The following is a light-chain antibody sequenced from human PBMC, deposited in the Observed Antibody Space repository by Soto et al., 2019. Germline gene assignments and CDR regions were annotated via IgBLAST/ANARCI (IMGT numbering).Light chain of an antibody. CDR2: DAS. V-gene: IGKV3-11*01. Sequence: EIVLTQSPATLSLSPGERATLPCRASQSVRSYLAWYQQKPGQAPRLLIYDASNRATGIPARFSGSGSGTDFTLTISSLEPEDFAVYYCQQRSNLLTFGGGTKVEIK. J-gene: IGKJ4*01. CDR3: QQRSNLLT. CDR1: QSVRSY.